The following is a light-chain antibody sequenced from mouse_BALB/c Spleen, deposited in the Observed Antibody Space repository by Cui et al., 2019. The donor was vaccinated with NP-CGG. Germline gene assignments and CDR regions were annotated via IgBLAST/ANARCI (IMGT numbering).Light chain of an antibody. CDR3: ALWYSNHWV. CDR2: GTN. CDR1: TGAATTSNN. Sequence: QAVVTQESALTTSPGATVTLTCRTSTGAATTSNNANGVQKNPVHLFTVLIGGTNNQVPGVPVGFSGSLIGDKAALTITGAQTEDEAIYFCALWYSNHWVFGGGTKLTVL. V-gene: IGLV1*01. J-gene: IGLJ1*01.